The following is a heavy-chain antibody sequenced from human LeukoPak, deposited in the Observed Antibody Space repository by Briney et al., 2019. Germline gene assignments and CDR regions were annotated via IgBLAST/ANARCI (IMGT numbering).Heavy chain of an antibody. D-gene: IGHD3-10*01. CDR2: ISGSGGDT. CDR1: GFTFSSSA. CDR3: AKLFYSSGMYHFDY. Sequence: GGSLRLSCATSGFTFSSSAMSWVRQAPGKGLAWVSTISGSGGDTYYADSVKGRFTISRDNSKNTLYLQINSLRAEDTAVFYCAKLFYSSGMYHFDYWGQGTLVTVSS. V-gene: IGHV3-23*01. J-gene: IGHJ4*02.